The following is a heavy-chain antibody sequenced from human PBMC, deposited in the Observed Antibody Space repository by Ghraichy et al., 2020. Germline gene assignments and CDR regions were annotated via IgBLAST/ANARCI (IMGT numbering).Heavy chain of an antibody. CDR2: IYYSGST. D-gene: IGHD6-13*01. CDR1: GGSISSYY. Sequence: SETLSLTCTVSGGSISSYYWSWIRQPPGKGLEWIGYIYYSGSTNYNPSLKSRVTISVDTSKNQFSLKLSSVTAADTAVYYCARDGYSSSWYGDFDYWGQGTLVTVSS. CDR3: ARDGYSSSWYGDFDY. J-gene: IGHJ4*02. V-gene: IGHV4-59*01.